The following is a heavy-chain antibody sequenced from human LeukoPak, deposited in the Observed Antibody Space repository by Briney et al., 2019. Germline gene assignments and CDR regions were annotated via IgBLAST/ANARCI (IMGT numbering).Heavy chain of an antibody. CDR1: GYTFTSNY. J-gene: IGHJ4*02. CDR3: ARDQEGFDY. Sequence: ASVKVSCKASGYTFTSNYTHWVRQAPGQVLEWMGMIYPRDGSTSYAQKFQGRVTVTRDTSTSTVHMELSGLRSEDTAVYYCARDQEGFDYWGQGTLVTVSS. V-gene: IGHV1-46*01. CDR2: IYPRDGST.